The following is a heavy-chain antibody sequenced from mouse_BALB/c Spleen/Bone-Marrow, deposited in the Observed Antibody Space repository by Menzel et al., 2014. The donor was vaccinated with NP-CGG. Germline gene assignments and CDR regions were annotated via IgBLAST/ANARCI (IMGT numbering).Heavy chain of an antibody. CDR1: GFNIKDTY. V-gene: IGHV14-3*02. CDR3: TREATYAMDY. CDR2: IDPANGNT. J-gene: IGHJ4*01. D-gene: IGHD3-2*02. Sequence: VQLKQSGAELVKPGASVKLSCTASGFNIKDTYMHWVKQRPEQGLEWIGRIDPANGNTEPDPKFQGKATITADTSSNTAYLQLSSLTSEDTAVYYCTREATYAMDYWGQGTSVTVSS.